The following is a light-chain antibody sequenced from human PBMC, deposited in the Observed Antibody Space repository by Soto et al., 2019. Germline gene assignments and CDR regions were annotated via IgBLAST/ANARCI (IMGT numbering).Light chain of an antibody. CDR2: GAS. J-gene: IGKJ5*01. Sequence: EIVMTLSPVTLSVYTGEGATLSCRASQSVSSNLAWYQQKPGQAPRLLIYGASTRATGIPARFSGSGFGTDFTLTISSLEPEDAAVYYCQQGSNGPPIPFGHRTRPE. CDR3: QQGSNGPPIP. V-gene: IGKV3-15*01. CDR1: QSVSSN.